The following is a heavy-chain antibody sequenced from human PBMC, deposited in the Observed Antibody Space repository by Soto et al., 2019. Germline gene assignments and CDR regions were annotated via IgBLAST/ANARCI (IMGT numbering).Heavy chain of an antibody. Sequence: GGSLRLSCAASGFTFSSYAMSWVRQAPGKGLEWVSAISGSASSTYYADSVKGRFTISRDNPKNTLHLQMNSLRAEDTAVYYCAKTQYNYYDSSGYPTHNFDYWGQGTLVTVSS. D-gene: IGHD3-22*01. V-gene: IGHV3-23*01. CDR3: AKTQYNYYDSSGYPTHNFDY. CDR2: ISGSASST. CDR1: GFTFSSYA. J-gene: IGHJ4*02.